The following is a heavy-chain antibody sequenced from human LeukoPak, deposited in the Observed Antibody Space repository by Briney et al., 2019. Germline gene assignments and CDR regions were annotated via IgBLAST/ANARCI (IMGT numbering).Heavy chain of an antibody. CDR2: IYYSGST. J-gene: IGHJ5*02. CDR3: ARIAMVAATQWFDP. V-gene: IGHV4-59*08. Sequence: SETLSLTCTVSGGSISSYYWSWIRQPPGKGLEWIGYIYYSGSTNYNPSLKSRVTISVDTSKNQFSLKLSSVTAADTAVYYCARIAMVAATQWFDPWGQGTLVTVSS. CDR1: GGSISSYY. D-gene: IGHD2-15*01.